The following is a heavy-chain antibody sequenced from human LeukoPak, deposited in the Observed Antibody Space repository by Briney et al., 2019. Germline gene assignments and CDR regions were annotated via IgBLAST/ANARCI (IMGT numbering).Heavy chain of an antibody. CDR1: GGTFSSYA. D-gene: IGHD7-27*01. J-gene: IGHJ4*02. Sequence: SVKVSCKASGGTFSSYAISWVRQAPGQGLEWMGGIIPIFGTTNYAQKFQGRVTITADESTSTAYMQLSSLRSEDTAFYYCALDPELGIGLKVDYWGQGTLVTVSS. CDR2: IIPIFGTT. CDR3: ALDPELGIGLKVDY. V-gene: IGHV1-69*13.